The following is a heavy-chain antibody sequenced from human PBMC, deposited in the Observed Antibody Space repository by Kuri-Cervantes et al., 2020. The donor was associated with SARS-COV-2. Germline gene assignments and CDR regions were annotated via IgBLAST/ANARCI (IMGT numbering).Heavy chain of an antibody. CDR2: IYYSGST. CDR3: ARGSVVPAANDY. Sequence: SETLSLTCALYGGSISSYYWSWIRQPPGKGLEWIGYIYYSGSTNYNPSPKSRVTISVDTSKNQFSLKLSSVTAADTAVYYCARGSVVPAANDYWGQGTLVTVSS. J-gene: IGHJ4*02. D-gene: IGHD2-2*01. CDR1: GGSISSYY. V-gene: IGHV4-59*12.